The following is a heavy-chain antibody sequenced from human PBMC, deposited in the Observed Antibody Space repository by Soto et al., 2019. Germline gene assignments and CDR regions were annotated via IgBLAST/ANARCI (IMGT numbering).Heavy chain of an antibody. CDR1: GLPFSSHA. Sequence: EVQLLESGGGLVQPGGSLRLSCAASGLPFSSHAMSWVRQAPGQGLEWVSSISISGGNTYYADSVRGRFTISRDNSKNTLYLHMYSLTAEDTAIYYCANEIRPNDYWGQGTLVTVSS. J-gene: IGHJ4*02. V-gene: IGHV3-23*01. CDR3: ANEIRPNDY. D-gene: IGHD4-17*01. CDR2: ISISGGNT.